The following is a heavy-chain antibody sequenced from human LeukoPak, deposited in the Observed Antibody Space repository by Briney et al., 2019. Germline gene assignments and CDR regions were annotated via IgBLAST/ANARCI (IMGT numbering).Heavy chain of an antibody. V-gene: IGHV3-64*01. D-gene: IGHD2-2*01. CDR1: GFTFSSYA. CDR2: IRSNGGSR. Sequence: GGSLRLSCAASGFTFSSYAMHWVRQAPWKGLEYVSGIRSNGGSRYHANSVKGRFTISRDNSKNTLYLQMGSLRAEDMAVYYCARGGCSSTSCYAFDYWGQGTLVTVSS. CDR3: ARGGCSSTSCYAFDY. J-gene: IGHJ4*02.